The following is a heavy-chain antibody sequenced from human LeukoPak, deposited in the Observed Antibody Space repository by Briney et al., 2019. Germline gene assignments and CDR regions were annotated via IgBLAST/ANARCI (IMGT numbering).Heavy chain of an antibody. CDR1: GFTFSSYA. Sequence: GGSLRLSCAASGFTFSSYAMSWVRQAPGKGLEWVSAISGSGGSTYYADSVKGRFTISRDNSKNTLHLQMNSLRAEDTAVYYCVMTTVTTKPGPFDYWGQGTLVTVSS. V-gene: IGHV3-23*01. D-gene: IGHD4-17*01. CDR2: ISGSGGST. CDR3: VMTTVTTKPGPFDY. J-gene: IGHJ4*02.